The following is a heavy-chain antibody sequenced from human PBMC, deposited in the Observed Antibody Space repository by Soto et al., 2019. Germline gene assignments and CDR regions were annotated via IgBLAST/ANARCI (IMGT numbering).Heavy chain of an antibody. J-gene: IGHJ4*02. CDR3: ARSSGLPYFDA. CDR2: IIGGNGNT. CDR1: GHIFSSYA. Sequence: QVQLVQSGAEVKRPGASLKVSCQTSGHIFSSYALHWVRQAPGQRLEWMGWIIGGNGNTKYSQNFQGRLSITRDTSANTAFMELNSLRSEDTGVYYCARSSGLPYFDAWGQGTLVTVSS. V-gene: IGHV1-3*01. D-gene: IGHD4-17*01.